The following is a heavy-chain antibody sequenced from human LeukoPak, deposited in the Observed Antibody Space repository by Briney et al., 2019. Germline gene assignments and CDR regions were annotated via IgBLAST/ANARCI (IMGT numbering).Heavy chain of an antibody. J-gene: IGHJ6*02. V-gene: IGHV3-30*18. CDR3: AKVPDPYDFWSGFYGMDV. CDR2: ISYDGSNK. Sequence: TGRSLRLSCAASGFTFSSYGMHGVRQAPGKGLEWVAVISYDGSNKYYADSVKGRFTISRDNCKNTPYLQMNSLRAEDTAVYYCAKVPDPYDFWSGFYGMDVWGQGTTVTVSS. D-gene: IGHD3-3*01. CDR1: GFTFSSYG.